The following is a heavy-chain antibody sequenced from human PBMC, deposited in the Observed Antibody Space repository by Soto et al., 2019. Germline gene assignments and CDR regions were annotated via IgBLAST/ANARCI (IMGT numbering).Heavy chain of an antibody. CDR3: ARQSSIAAPNPFGAFDI. J-gene: IGHJ3*02. Sequence: GESLKISCKGSGYSLTSYWIGWVRQMPGKGLEWMGIIYPGDSDTRYSPSFQGQVTISADKSISTAYLQWSSLKASDTAMYYCARQSSIAAPNPFGAFDIWGQGTMVTVSS. D-gene: IGHD6-6*01. CDR2: IYPGDSDT. CDR1: GYSLTSYW. V-gene: IGHV5-51*01.